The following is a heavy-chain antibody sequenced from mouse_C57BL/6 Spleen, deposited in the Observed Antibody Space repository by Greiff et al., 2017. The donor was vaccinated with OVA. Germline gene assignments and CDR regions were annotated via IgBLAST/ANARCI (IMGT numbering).Heavy chain of an antibody. J-gene: IGHJ3*01. CDR3: ARGDGNYGFAY. CDR2: IAPEDGET. CDR1: GFNIKDSY. D-gene: IGHD2-1*01. Sequence: EVQLQESGAELVKPGASVKLSCTASGFNIKDSYMHWVKQRTEQGLEWIGRIAPEDGETKYAPKFQGKATITADTSSNNAYLQLSSLTSEDTAVYYCARGDGNYGFAYWGQGTLVTVSA. V-gene: IGHV14-2*01.